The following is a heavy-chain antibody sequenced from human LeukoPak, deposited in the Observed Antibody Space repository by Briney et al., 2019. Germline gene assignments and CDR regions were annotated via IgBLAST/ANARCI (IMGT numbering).Heavy chain of an antibody. J-gene: IGHJ6*02. Sequence: PGGSLRLSCAASGFTFSNAWMSWVRQAPGKGLEWVGRIKSKTDGGTTDYAAPVKGRFTISRDDSKNTLYLQMNSLKTEDTAVYYCTTGRGYCSGGSCYSQYYYGMDVWGQGTTVTVSS. CDR2: IKSKTDGGTT. CDR3: TTGRGYCSGGSCYSQYYYGMDV. V-gene: IGHV3-15*01. D-gene: IGHD2-15*01. CDR1: GFTFSNAW.